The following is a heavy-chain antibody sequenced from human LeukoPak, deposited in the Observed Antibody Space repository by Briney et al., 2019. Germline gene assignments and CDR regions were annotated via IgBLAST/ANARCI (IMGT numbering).Heavy chain of an antibody. CDR1: GFTFGSYA. CDR2: ISGSGGIT. J-gene: IGHJ4*02. V-gene: IGHV3-23*01. Sequence: GGSLRLSCAASGFTFGSYAMNWVRQAPGRGLEWVTTISGSGGITYYADSVKGRFTISRDNSKNTLYLQMSSLRAEDTAVYFCAKGYYDILTGLQYWGQRTLVTVSS. D-gene: IGHD3-9*01. CDR3: AKGYYDILTGLQY.